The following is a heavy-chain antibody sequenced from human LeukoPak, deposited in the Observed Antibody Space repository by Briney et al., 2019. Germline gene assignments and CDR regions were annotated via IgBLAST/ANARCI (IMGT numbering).Heavy chain of an antibody. J-gene: IGHJ4*02. Sequence: SETLSLTCAVYGGSFSGYYWSWIRQPPGKGLEWIGEINHSGSTNYNPALKSRVTISVDASKNQFSLRLTSVTAADTAVYYCARQTGSGLFILPGGQGTLVTVSS. CDR1: GGSFSGYY. CDR3: ARQTGSGLFILP. D-gene: IGHD3/OR15-3a*01. CDR2: INHSGST. V-gene: IGHV4-34*01.